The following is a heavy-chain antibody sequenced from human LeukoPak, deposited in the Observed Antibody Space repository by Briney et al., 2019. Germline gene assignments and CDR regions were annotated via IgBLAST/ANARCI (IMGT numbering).Heavy chain of an antibody. CDR1: GVTFSSNA. D-gene: IGHD1-26*01. V-gene: IGHV3-23*01. J-gene: IGHJ4*01. CDR2: IGGGVGTT. Sequence: KTGGSLRLSCAASGVTFSSNAMSWVRQAPGKGLEWVSGIGGGVGTTYYPDSVKGRFTISRDNSKNTVYLQMNSLGAEDTALYYCVKHLSGTYSFDYWGHGTLVTVSS. CDR3: VKHLSGTYSFDY.